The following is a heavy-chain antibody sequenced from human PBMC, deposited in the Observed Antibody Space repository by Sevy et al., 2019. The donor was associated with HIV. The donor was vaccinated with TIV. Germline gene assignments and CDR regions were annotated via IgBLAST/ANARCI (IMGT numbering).Heavy chain of an antibody. CDR3: ARSNWVTATNGFSKSYYFDY. CDR2: INTSGST. CDR1: GDSFSSYF. Sequence: SETLSLTCTVSGDSFSSYFWAWIRQPAGKGLEWIGRINTSGSTNYNPSLKSRVTTSVDTSKGQFSLKVTSLTAADTAIYFCARSNWVTATNGFSKSYYFDYWGQGSLVTVSS. V-gene: IGHV4-4*07. J-gene: IGHJ4*02. D-gene: IGHD7-27*01.